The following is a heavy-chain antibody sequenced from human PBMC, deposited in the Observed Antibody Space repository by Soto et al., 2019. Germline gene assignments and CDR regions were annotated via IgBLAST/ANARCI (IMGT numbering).Heavy chain of an antibody. V-gene: IGHV3-30*18. D-gene: IGHD1-1*01. CDR1: GFTFSSHG. Sequence: QVQLVESGGGVVEPGRSLRISCEASGFTFSSHGMHWVRQAPGKGLEWMAVISSDGSGKYYADSVKGRYTISRDNSKNTLYLQMNSLRTEDTAVYYCANRRQPIGPNYYSYFGMDVWGQGTTVTVS. J-gene: IGHJ6*02. CDR2: ISSDGSGK. CDR3: ANRRQPIGPNYYSYFGMDV.